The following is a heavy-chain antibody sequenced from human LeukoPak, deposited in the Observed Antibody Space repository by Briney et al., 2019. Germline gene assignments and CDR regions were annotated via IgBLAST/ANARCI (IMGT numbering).Heavy chain of an antibody. J-gene: IGHJ4*02. CDR3: ARRGRGGYGSNSVDY. CDR1: GYSFTNYW. CDR2: IYPGDSDT. Sequence: GESLKISCKGSGYSFTNYWIGWVRQMPGKGLEWMGVIYPGDSDTRYSPSFQGQVTISADKSITTAYLQWSSLKASDTGMYYCARRGRGGYGSNSVDYWGQGTLVTVSS. V-gene: IGHV5-51*01. D-gene: IGHD4-23*01.